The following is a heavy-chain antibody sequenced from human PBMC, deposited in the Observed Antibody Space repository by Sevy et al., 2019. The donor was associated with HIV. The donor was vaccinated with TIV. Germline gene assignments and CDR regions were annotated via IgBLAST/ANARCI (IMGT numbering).Heavy chain of an antibody. D-gene: IGHD3-16*02. CDR3: AKSYDYLWGSYRQGWFDP. J-gene: IGHJ5*02. CDR1: GGSFNTYQ. CDR2: INHSGAT. V-gene: IGHV4-34*01. Sequence: SETLFLTCAVYGGSFNTYQWSWIRQPPGKGLEWIGEINHSGATNYSPSLKSRVTISADKSNNQFSLRLSSVTAADTAVYYCAKSYDYLWGSYRQGWFDPWGQGTLVTVSS.